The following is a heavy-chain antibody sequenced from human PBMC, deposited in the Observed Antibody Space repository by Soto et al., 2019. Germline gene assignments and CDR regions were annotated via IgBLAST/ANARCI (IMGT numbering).Heavy chain of an antibody. Sequence: ESGGGLVQPGGSLRLSCAAAGFTLSSYAMHWVRQAPGKGLEWVSYISRSSSNIYYADSVKGRFTISRDNAKNSLYLQMNSLRAEDTAVYYCARDNYVSGSGWFDPWGQGTLVTVSS. CDR3: ARDNYVSGSGWFDP. CDR1: GFTLSSYA. CDR2: ISRSSSNI. D-gene: IGHD3-10*01. J-gene: IGHJ5*02. V-gene: IGHV3-48*01.